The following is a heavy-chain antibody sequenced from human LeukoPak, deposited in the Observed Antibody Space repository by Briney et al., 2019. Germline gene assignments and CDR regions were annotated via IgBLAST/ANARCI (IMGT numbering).Heavy chain of an antibody. CDR3: ARSRGIMYSSSWTLDY. J-gene: IGHJ4*02. Sequence: GGSLRLSCAASGFTFDNYRMSWVRQAPGKGLEWVAVISYDGSNKYYADSVKGRFTISRDNSKNTLYLQMNGLRAEDTAVYYCARSRGIMYSSSWTLDYWGQGTLVTVSS. V-gene: IGHV3-30*03. CDR2: ISYDGSNK. D-gene: IGHD6-13*01. CDR1: GFTFDNYR.